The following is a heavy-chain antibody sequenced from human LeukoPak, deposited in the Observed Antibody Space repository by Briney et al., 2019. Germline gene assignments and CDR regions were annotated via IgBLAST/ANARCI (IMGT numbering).Heavy chain of an antibody. J-gene: IGHJ5*02. CDR2: INPNSGGT. Sequence: GASVKVSCKASGYTFTGYYMHWVRQAPGQGLEWMGWINPNSGGTNYAQKFQGRVTMTRDTSISTAYMELSRLRSDDTAVYYCARDGSSGPSNWFDPWGQGTLVTVSS. CDR1: GYTFTGYY. CDR3: ARDGSSGPSNWFDP. D-gene: IGHD3-10*01. V-gene: IGHV1-2*02.